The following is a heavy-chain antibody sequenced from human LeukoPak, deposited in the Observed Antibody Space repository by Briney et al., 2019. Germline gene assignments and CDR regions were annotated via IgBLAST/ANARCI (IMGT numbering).Heavy chain of an antibody. J-gene: IGHJ4*02. D-gene: IGHD1-14*01. V-gene: IGHV3-53*01. CDR3: ARGVEPLAANTLAY. Sequence: GGSLRLSCAASGLTFSTYAMSWVRQAPGKGLEWVSVLYSDGNTKYADSVQGRFTISRDNSKNTLYLEMNSLSPDDTAVYYCARGVEPLAANTLAYWGQGTLVTVSS. CDR2: LYSDGNT. CDR1: GLTFSTYA.